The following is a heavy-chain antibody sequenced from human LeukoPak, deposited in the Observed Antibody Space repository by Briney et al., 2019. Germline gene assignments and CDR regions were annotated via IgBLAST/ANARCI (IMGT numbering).Heavy chain of an antibody. CDR3: ARASYSNLPFFDY. J-gene: IGHJ4*02. D-gene: IGHD6-13*01. V-gene: IGHV4-30-2*01. Sequence: SETLSLTCAVYGGSFSGYYWSWIRQPPGKGLEWTGYIYHSGSTYYNPSLKSRVTISVDRSKNQFSLKLSSVTAADTAVYYCARASYSNLPFFDYWGQGTLVTVSS. CDR2: IYHSGST. CDR1: GGSFSGYY.